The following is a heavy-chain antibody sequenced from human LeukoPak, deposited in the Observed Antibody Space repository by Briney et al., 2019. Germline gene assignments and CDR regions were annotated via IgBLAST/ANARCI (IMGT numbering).Heavy chain of an antibody. CDR3: ASLSPYYYDSSGYLISPAVRSYYMDV. Sequence: PSETLSLTCTVSGGSISSSSCYWGWIRQPPGKGLEWIGSIYYSGSTYYNPSLKSRVTISVDTSKNQFSLKLSSVTAADTAVYYCASLSPYYYDSSGYLISPAVRSYYMDVWGKGTTVTVSS. CDR1: GGSISSSSCY. D-gene: IGHD3-22*01. J-gene: IGHJ6*03. V-gene: IGHV4-39*01. CDR2: IYYSGST.